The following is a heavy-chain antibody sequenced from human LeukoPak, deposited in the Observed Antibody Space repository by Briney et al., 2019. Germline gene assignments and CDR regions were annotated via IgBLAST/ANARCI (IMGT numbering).Heavy chain of an antibody. V-gene: IGHV3-48*01. CDR1: GFIFSSYS. D-gene: IGHD3-22*01. CDR2: ISSSSRTI. J-gene: IGHJ4*02. Sequence: GGSLRLSCATSGFIFSSYSMNWVRQAPGKGLGWVSYISSSSRTIYYADSAKGRFTISRDNAKNSLYLQMNSLRAEDTAVYYCGRDFHVRNYDIGGYSYWGQGTLVTVSS. CDR3: GRDFHVRNYDIGGYSY.